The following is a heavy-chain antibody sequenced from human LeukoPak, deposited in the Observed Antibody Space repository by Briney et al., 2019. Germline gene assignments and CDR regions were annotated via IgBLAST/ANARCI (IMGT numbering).Heavy chain of an antibody. CDR2: INHSGST. Sequence: PSETLSLTCAVYGGSFSGYYWSWIRQPPGKGLEWIGEINHSGSTNYNPSLKSRVTISVDTSKNQFSLKLSSVTAADTAVYYCASAVRRYYYGMDVWGQGTTVTVSS. CDR3: ASAVRRYYYGMDV. V-gene: IGHV4-34*01. J-gene: IGHJ6*02. CDR1: GGSFSGYY.